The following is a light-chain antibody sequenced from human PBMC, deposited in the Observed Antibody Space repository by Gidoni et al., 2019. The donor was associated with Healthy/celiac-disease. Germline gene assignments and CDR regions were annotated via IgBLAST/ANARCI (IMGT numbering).Light chain of an antibody. CDR1: QSLLQSNGYNY. CDR2: LGS. CDR3: MQALQTPWT. J-gene: IGKJ1*01. V-gene: IGKV2-28*01. Sequence: DIVMTQSPLSLPVTPAEPASISCRSSQSLLQSNGYNYVDWYLQKPGQSPQLLIYLGSNRASGVPDRFSGSGSGTDFTLKISRVEAEDVGVYYCMQALQTPWTFGQGTKVEIK.